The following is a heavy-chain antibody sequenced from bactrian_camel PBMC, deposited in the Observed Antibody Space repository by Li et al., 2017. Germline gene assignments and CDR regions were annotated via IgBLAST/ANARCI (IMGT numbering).Heavy chain of an antibody. D-gene: IGHD5*01. J-gene: IGHJ6*01. CDR2: INSETLT. V-gene: IGHV3S53*01. CDR1: EYPARY. Sequence: HVQLVESGGSSVQAGGSLRLSCVASEYPARYMAWFRQAPGKEREAIASINSETLTNYADSVKGRFTISRDNAKNTLYLEMNNLEPEDGGMYYCAAEPCVGWVPLSFRYFARPAWGQGTQVTVS. CDR3: AAEPCVGWVPLSFRYFARPA.